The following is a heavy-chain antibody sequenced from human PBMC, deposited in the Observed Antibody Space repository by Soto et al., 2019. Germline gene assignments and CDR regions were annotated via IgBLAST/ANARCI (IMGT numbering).Heavy chain of an antibody. D-gene: IGHD1-20*01. CDR3: ARDGGELTGESPVDY. J-gene: IGHJ4*02. V-gene: IGHV3-23*01. CDR1: GFAFSNYA. CDR2: ISGSGGST. Sequence: GRSLRLSYAASGFAFSNYAMSWVRQAPGKGLEWVLGISGSGGSTYYAYSVKGRFTISRDNSKNTLYLQMNSLRAEDTAVYYCARDGGELTGESPVDYWGQGTLVPVSS.